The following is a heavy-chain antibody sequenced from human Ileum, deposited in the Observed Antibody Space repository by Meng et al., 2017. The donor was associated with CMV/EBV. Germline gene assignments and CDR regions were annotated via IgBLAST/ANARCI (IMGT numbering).Heavy chain of an antibody. CDR3: AKDDWEGNDF. CDR2: ITRGADSA. Sequence: WGSLILSCTASGFTFSNYAMSWVRQAPGKGLEWVSTITRGADSAYHAYSVKGRFTISRDNSKNTLYLEMNNLRAEDAAIYYCAKDDWEGNDFWGQGTLVTVSS. CDR1: GFTFSNYA. D-gene: IGHD1-26*01. V-gene: IGHV3-23*01. J-gene: IGHJ4*02.